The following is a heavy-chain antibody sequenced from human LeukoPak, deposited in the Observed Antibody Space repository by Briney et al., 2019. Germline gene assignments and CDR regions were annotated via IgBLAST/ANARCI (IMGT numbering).Heavy chain of an antibody. V-gene: IGHV4-39*01. CDR1: GGSISSSSYY. Sequence: SETLSLTCTVSGGSISSSSYYWGWIRQPPGKGLEWIGSIYYRGSTYYNPSLKSRVTISVDTSKNQFSLWLSSVTAADTAVYYCARLETYDSTLDYWGQGTLVTVSS. J-gene: IGHJ4*02. CDR3: ARLETYDSTLDY. CDR2: IYYRGST. D-gene: IGHD3-22*01.